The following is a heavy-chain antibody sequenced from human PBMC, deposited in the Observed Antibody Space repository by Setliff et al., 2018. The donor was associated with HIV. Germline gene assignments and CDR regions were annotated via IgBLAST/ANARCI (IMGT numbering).Heavy chain of an antibody. Sequence: GGSLRLSCAASGFTFDDYAMHWVRQAPGKGLEWVSGISWNSGSIGYADSVKGRFTISRDNAKNSLYLQMNSLGAEDTALYYCAKDMRGGYDALDIWGQGTMVTVSS. D-gene: IGHD3-16*01. CDR3: AKDMRGGYDALDI. CDR2: ISWNSGSI. V-gene: IGHV3-9*01. CDR1: GFTFDDYA. J-gene: IGHJ3*02.